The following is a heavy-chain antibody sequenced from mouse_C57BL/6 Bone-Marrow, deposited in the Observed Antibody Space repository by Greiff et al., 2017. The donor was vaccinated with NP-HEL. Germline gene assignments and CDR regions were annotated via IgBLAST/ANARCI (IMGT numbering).Heavy chain of an antibody. CDR3: ARDYGNYVGGYYYAMDY. Sequence: VQLQQSVAELVRPGASVKLSCTASGFNIKNTYMHWVKQRPEQGLEWIGRIDPANGNTKYAPKFQGKATITADTSYNTAYLQLSSLTSEDTAIYYCARDYGNYVGGYYYAMDYWGQGTSVTVSS. CDR2: IDPANGNT. J-gene: IGHJ4*01. V-gene: IGHV14-3*01. CDR1: GFNIKNTY. D-gene: IGHD2-1*01.